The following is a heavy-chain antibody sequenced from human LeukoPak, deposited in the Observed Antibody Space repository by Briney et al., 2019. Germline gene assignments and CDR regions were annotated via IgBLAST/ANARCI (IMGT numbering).Heavy chain of an antibody. D-gene: IGHD2-2*01. Sequence: SVKVSCKASGYTFTSYAISWVRQAPGQGLEWMGRIIPILGIANYAQKFQGRVTITADKSTSTAYMELSSLRSEDTAVYYCARDIYCSSTSCYQDWGQGTLVTVSS. CDR1: GYTFTSYA. CDR3: ARDIYCSSTSCYQD. V-gene: IGHV1-69*04. J-gene: IGHJ4*02. CDR2: IIPILGIA.